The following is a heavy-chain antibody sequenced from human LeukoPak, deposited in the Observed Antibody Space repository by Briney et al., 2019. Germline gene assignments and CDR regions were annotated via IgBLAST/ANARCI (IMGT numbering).Heavy chain of an antibody. J-gene: IGHJ4*02. CDR3: ARHPPGMAGFDY. CDR2: IHYSGET. Sequence: SETLSLTCTVSGGSPSSYYWSWIRQPPGQGLEWVAFIHYSGETNYNPSVKSRATISVDTSKNQLSLILSSVTAADTAFYYCARHPPGMAGFDYWGQGILVTVSS. CDR1: GGSPSSYY. V-gene: IGHV4-59*08. D-gene: IGHD5-24*01.